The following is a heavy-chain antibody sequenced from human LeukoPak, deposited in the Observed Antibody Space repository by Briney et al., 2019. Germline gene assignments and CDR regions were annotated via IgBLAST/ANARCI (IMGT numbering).Heavy chain of an antibody. D-gene: IGHD4-17*01. V-gene: IGHV3-21*05. CDR3: ARAYGAYGWFDP. J-gene: IGHJ5*02. CDR1: GFTFSSYS. CDR2: ISSSSSYI. Sequence: PGGSLRLSCEASGFTFSSYSMNWVRQAPGKGLEWISYISSSSSYIYYAESVKGRFAISRDNAKNSLYLQMNSLRAEDTALYYCARAYGAYGWFDPWGQGTLVTVSS.